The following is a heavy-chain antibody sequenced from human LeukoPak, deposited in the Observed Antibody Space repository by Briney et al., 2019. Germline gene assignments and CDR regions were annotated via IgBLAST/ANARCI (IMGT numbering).Heavy chain of an antibody. Sequence: PGGSLRLSCAAYGFTFSSYWMHWVRQAPGKGLVWVSRINTDGSSTSYADSVKGRFTISRDNAKNTLYLQMNSLRAEDTAVYYCARARYCSSTSCYRDWFDPWGQGTLVTVSS. CDR2: INTDGSST. D-gene: IGHD2-2*01. J-gene: IGHJ5*02. CDR1: GFTFSSYW. CDR3: ARARYCSSTSCYRDWFDP. V-gene: IGHV3-74*01.